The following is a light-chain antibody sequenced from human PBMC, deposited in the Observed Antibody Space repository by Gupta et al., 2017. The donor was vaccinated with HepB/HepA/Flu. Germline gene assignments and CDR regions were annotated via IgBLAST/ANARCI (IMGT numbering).Light chain of an antibody. CDR3: SSYRSSNTEV. CDR1: SRDVGAYNY. V-gene: IGLV2-14*03. CDR2: DVS. J-gene: IGLJ2*01. Sequence: QSALTQPASVSGSPGQSITISCSGTSRDVGAYNYVSWYQQHQGKAPKLMLYDVSNRPSGVSNRFSGSRSGNTASLTISGLQAEDEAEYYCSSYRSSNTEVFGGGTKLTVL.